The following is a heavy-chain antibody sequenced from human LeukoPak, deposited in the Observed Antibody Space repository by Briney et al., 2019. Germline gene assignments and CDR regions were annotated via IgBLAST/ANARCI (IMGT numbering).Heavy chain of an antibody. V-gene: IGHV3-74*01. Sequence: PGGSLRLSCAASGFTFSSYWMHWVRQPPGKGLVWVARINGDGSSTTYADSVKGRFTISRDNAKKALYLQMNSLGAEDTAVYYCAVKGGYNDWDAPFDYWGQGTLVTVSS. CDR2: INGDGSST. D-gene: IGHD1-14*01. CDR1: GFTFSSYW. J-gene: IGHJ4*02. CDR3: AVKGGYNDWDAPFDY.